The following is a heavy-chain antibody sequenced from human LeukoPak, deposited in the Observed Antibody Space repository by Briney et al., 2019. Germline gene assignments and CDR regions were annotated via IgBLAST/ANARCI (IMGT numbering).Heavy chain of an antibody. V-gene: IGHV3-33*01. J-gene: IGHJ4*02. CDR2: MWYDGSNK. Sequence: GRSLRLSCAASGFTFSSYGMHWVRQAPGKGLEWVAVMWYDGSNKYYADSVKGRFTTSRDNSKNTLYLQMDSLRVEDTAVYYCARDPGVRWLVGFDYWGQGTLVTVSS. D-gene: IGHD6-19*01. CDR3: ARDPGVRWLVGFDY. CDR1: GFTFSSYG.